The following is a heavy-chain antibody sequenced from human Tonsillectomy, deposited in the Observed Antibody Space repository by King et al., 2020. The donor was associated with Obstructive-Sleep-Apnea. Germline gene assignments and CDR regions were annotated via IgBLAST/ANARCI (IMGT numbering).Heavy chain of an antibody. CDR3: AGGVSGYDSNSNSPNYYYYYGMDV. J-gene: IGHJ6*02. CDR1: GGTFSSYA. D-gene: IGHD5-12*01. V-gene: IGHV1-69*04. Sequence: VQLVQSGAEVKKPGSSVKVSCKASGGTFSSYAITWVRQAPGQGLEWMGRIIPILGIANYAQKFQGRVTITADKSTSAAYMELSSLRSEDTAVYYCAGGVSGYDSNSNSPNYYYYYGMDVWGQGTTVTVSS. CDR2: IIPILGIA.